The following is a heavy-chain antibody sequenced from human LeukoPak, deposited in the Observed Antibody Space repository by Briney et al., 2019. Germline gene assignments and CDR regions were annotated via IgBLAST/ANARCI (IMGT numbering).Heavy chain of an antibody. CDR3: ARVLPGSSWYSGVY. CDR1: GFTFSNYN. V-gene: IGHV3-48*01. CDR2: IFTTSSSI. Sequence: GGSLRLSCAASGFTFSNYNMNWVRQAPGKGLEWVSFIFTTSSSIYYTDSVKGRFTISRDNAKNSLYLQMNSLRAEDTAVYYCARVLPGSSWYSGVYWGQGTLVTVSS. J-gene: IGHJ4*02. D-gene: IGHD6-13*01.